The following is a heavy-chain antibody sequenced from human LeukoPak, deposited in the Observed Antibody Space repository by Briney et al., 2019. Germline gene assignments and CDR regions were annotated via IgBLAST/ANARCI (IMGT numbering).Heavy chain of an antibody. CDR2: INHSGST. J-gene: IGHJ5*02. CDR3: ARALRGAPSMTTVTTWFDP. D-gene: IGHD4-17*01. CDR1: GGSFSGYY. Sequence: SETLSLTCAVYGGSFSGYYWSWIRQPPGKGLEWIGEINHSGSTNYNPSLKSRVTISVDTSKNQFSLKLSSVTAADTAVYYCARALRGAPSMTTVTTWFDPWGQGTLVTVSS. V-gene: IGHV4-34*01.